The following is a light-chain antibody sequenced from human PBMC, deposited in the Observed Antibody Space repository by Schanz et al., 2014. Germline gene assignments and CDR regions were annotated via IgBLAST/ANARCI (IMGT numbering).Light chain of an antibody. CDR1: QSVSGSY. CDR2: GAS. J-gene: IGKJ2*01. Sequence: EIVMTQSPATLSVSPGDRATLSCRASQSVSGSYLAWYQQKLGQAPRLLVYGASTRATGLPARFSGGGSGTQFTLTITSLQSEDFAVYYCQQYDAWPRTFGQGTKLEIK. CDR3: QQYDAWPRT. V-gene: IGKV3-15*01.